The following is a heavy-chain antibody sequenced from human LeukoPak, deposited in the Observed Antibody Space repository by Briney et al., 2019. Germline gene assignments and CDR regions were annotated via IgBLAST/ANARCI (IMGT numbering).Heavy chain of an antibody. Sequence: ASVKVSCKASGYTFTGYYMHWVRQAPGQGLEWMGWINPNSGGTNYAQKFQGRFTMTRDTSISTAYMELSRLRSDDTAVYYCARVFFGGGWYNWFDPWGQGTLVTVSS. CDR2: INPNSGGT. V-gene: IGHV1-2*02. D-gene: IGHD6-19*01. CDR3: ARVFFGGGWYNWFDP. CDR1: GYTFTGYY. J-gene: IGHJ5*02.